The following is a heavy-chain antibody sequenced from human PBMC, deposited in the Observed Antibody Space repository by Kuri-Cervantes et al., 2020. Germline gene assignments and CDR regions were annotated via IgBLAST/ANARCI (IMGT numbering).Heavy chain of an antibody. CDR2: ISSNGGST. J-gene: IGHJ1*01. V-gene: IGHV3-64*02. D-gene: IGHD1-26*01. CDR1: GFTFSSYA. Sequence: GESLKISCAASGFTFSSYAMHWVRQAPGKGLEYVSAISSNGGSTYYADSVKGRFTISRDNSKNTLYLQMNSLRAEDTAVYYCARDSPIVGATEYLQHWGQGTLVTVSS. CDR3: ARDSPIVGATEYLQH.